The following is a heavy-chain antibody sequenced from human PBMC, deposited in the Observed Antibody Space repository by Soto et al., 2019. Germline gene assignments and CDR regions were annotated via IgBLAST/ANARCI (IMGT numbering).Heavy chain of an antibody. J-gene: IGHJ6*02. Sequence: GASVKVSWKASGYTFTSYYMHWVRQAPGQGLEWMGIINPSGGSTNYAQKFQGRVTMTRDTSTSPVYMELSSLKSEDTAGYYCASEGFPSYDLHRPPCGMHVPGPATTVTLSS. D-gene: IGHD5-18*01. V-gene: IGHV1-46*01. CDR3: ASEGFPSYDLHRPPCGMHV. CDR1: GYTFTSYY. CDR2: INPSGGST.